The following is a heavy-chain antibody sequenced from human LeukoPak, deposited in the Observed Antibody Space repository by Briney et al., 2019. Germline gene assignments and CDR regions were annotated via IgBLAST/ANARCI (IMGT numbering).Heavy chain of an antibody. CDR3: ARQRFTYGYRSNFDY. V-gene: IGHV6-1*01. J-gene: IGHJ4*02. D-gene: IGHD5-18*01. CDR2: TYYRSKWYN. CDR1: GDSVSSNSAA. Sequence: SQTLSLTCAISGDSVSSNSAAWNWIRQSPSRGLEWLGRTYYRSKWYNDYAVSVKSRITINPDTSKNQFSLQLSSVTPEDTAVYYCARQRFTYGYRSNFDYWGQGTLVTVSS.